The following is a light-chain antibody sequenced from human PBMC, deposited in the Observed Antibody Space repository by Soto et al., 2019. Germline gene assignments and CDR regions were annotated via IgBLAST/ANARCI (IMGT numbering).Light chain of an antibody. CDR2: EVN. J-gene: IGLJ3*02. Sequence: QSALTQPASGSGSPGQSITISCTGTSSDVGSYNLASWYQQHLGKAPEFIIYEVNKRPSGISNRLPGPKSGNTASLTISGLQAEDEADCDCCSHIGRSTWPWVFGGGTQLTVL. V-gene: IGLV2-23*02. CDR1: SSDVGSYNL. CDR3: CSHIGRSTWPWV.